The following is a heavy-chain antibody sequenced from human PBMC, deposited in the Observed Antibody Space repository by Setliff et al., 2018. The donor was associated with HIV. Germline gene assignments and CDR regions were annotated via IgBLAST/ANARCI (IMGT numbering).Heavy chain of an antibody. J-gene: IGHJ4*02. CDR3: ARGTGSYSYFDS. V-gene: IGHV1-69*13. CDR1: DVTPSNYA. CDR2: IITVFATA. D-gene: IGHD1-26*01. Sequence: VASVKVSCKVSDVTPSNYALNWVRQAPGQGLEWMGAIITVFATANYAQKFPGRVTITADESTLTAYMELSSLTSEDTAVYFCARGTGSYSYFDSWGLGTLVTVSS.